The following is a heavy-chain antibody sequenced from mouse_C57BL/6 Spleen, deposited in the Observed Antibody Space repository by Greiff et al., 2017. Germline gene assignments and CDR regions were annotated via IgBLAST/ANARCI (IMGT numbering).Heavy chain of an antibody. CDR1: GFTFSNYW. V-gene: IGHV6-3*01. CDR2: IRLKSDNYAT. J-gene: IGHJ2*01. CDR3: TSDGYYVRNY. D-gene: IGHD2-3*01. Sequence: EVTVVESGGGLVQPGGSMKLSCVASGFTFSNYWMNWVRQSPEKGLEWVAQIRLKSDNYATHYAESVKGRFTISRDDSKRSVYLQMNNLRAEDTGIYYCTSDGYYVRNYWGQGTTLTVSS.